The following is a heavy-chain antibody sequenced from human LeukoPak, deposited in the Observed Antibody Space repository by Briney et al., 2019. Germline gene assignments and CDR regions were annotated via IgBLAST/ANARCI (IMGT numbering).Heavy chain of an antibody. CDR1: GYRFTDYW. V-gene: IGHV5-51*01. Sequence: GESLKISCQASGYRFTDYWIGCVRQMPGKGLEWMAIIYPGDSESSYSPSFQGQVTISADKSVSTAYLQWSSLRASDTAMYYCPRHAIKYNYGPYYFHSWGQGTLVTVSS. CDR2: IYPGDSES. J-gene: IGHJ4*02. D-gene: IGHD5-18*01. CDR3: PRHAIKYNYGPYYFHS.